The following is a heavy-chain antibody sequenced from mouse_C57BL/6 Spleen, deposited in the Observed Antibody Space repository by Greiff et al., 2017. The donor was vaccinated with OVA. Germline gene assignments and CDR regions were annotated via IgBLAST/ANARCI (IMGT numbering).Heavy chain of an antibody. D-gene: IGHD1-1*01. CDR3: ARERYYYGSSYAMDY. CDR2: INYDGSST. V-gene: IGHV5-16*01. J-gene: IGHJ4*01. CDR1: GFTFSDYY. Sequence: EVKVVESEGGLVQPGSSMKLSCTASGFTFSDYYMAWVRQVPEKGLEWVANINYDGSSTYYLDSLKSRFIISRDNAKNILYLQMSSLKSEDTATYYCARERYYYGSSYAMDYWGQGTSVTVAS.